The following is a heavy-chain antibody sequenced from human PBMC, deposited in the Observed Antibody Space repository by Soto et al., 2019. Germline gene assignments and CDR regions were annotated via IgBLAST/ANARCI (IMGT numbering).Heavy chain of an antibody. CDR2: IKQDGREK. J-gene: IGHJ4*02. CDR1: RFPYSNFL. V-gene: IGHV3-7*01. Sequence: LPLPCSASRFPYSNFLMSLLRQAQGKGQEWVGNIKQDGREKSFVASVKGRFTISKDNVKLSMYLQTNRLRYEDAAVYYCAGGSVSYYPHWGQGTLVTVSS. CDR3: AGGSVSYYPH. D-gene: IGHD1-26*01.